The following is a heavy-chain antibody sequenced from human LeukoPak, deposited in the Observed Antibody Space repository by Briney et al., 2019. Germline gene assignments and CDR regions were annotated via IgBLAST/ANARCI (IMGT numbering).Heavy chain of an antibody. CDR3: AKAGTTGIHHWFDP. CDR2: IYHSGGS. CDR1: GYSISNDYY. J-gene: IGHJ5*02. D-gene: IGHD1-1*01. V-gene: IGHV4-38-2*01. Sequence: SETLSLTCVVSGYSISNDYYWGWIRQPPGKGLEWIGNIYHSGGSYYNPSPKSRVTILVDTSKNQFSLKLSSVTAADTAVYYCAKAGTTGIHHWFDPWGQGNLVTVSS.